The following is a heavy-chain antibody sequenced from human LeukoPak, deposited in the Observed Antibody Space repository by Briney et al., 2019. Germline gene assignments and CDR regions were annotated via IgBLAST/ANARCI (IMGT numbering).Heavy chain of an antibody. CDR2: INHSGST. CDR3: ASSTYYDSSGYYGYYYGMDV. J-gene: IGHJ6*02. V-gene: IGHV4-34*01. D-gene: IGHD3-22*01. CDR1: GGSFSGYY. Sequence: SETLSLTCAVYGGSFSGYYWSWIRQPPGKGLEWIGEINHSGSTNYNPSLKSRVTISVDTSKNQFSLKLSSVTAADTAVYYCASSTYYDSSGYYGYYYGMDVWGQGTTVTVSS.